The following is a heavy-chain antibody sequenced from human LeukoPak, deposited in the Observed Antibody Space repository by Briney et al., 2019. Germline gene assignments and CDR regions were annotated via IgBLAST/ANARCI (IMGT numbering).Heavy chain of an antibody. V-gene: IGHV4-59*01. J-gene: IGHJ4*02. CDR2: LYYSGST. D-gene: IGHD3-16*01. Sequence: PSETLSLTCTVSGGSISVYYDTWIRQPPGKDLEWIGYLYYSGSTNYNLSLKSRVTISLDTSMKQFSLSLRSVTAADAAVYFCVYGPNQYYFDHWGQGNLVTVSS. CDR3: VYGPNQYYFDH. CDR1: GGSISVYY.